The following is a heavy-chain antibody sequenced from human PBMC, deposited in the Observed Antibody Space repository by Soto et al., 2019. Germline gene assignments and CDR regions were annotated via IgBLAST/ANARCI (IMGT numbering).Heavy chain of an antibody. D-gene: IGHD6-13*01. CDR1: GYTLTELS. CDR2: FDPEDGET. Sequence: ASVKVSCKVSGYTLTELSMHWVRQAPGKGLEWMGGFDPEDGETIYAQKFQGRVTMTEDTSTDTAYMELSSLRSEDTAVYYCATRNVSGSWLRDYWYFDLWGRGTLVTVSS. J-gene: IGHJ2*01. CDR3: ATRNVSGSWLRDYWYFDL. V-gene: IGHV1-24*01.